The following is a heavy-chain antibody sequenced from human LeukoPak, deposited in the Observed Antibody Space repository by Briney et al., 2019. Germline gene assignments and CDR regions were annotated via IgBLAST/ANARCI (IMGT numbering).Heavy chain of an antibody. CDR1: GASISSSNYY. CDR3: ARASCSGTSCYGPYYYYMDL. V-gene: IGHV4-39*07. D-gene: IGHD2-2*01. Sequence: SETLSLTCTVSGASISSSNYYWGWIRQPPGKGLEWIGSFFYSGNTYSNPSLKGRVTISVDTPKNRFSLRLSSVTAADTAVYYCARASCSGTSCYGPYYYYMDLWSTGITVTASS. CDR2: FFYSGNT. J-gene: IGHJ6*03.